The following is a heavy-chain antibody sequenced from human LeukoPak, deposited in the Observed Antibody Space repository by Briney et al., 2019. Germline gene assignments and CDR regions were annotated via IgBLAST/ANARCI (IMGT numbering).Heavy chain of an antibody. D-gene: IGHD5-18*01. J-gene: IGHJ3*02. CDR1: GYTFTRYG. V-gene: IGHV1-18*01. Sequence: ASVKVSCKASGYTFTRYGISWVRQAPGQGLEWMGWISAYNGNTNYAQKLQGRVTMTTDTSASTAYMELRSLTSDDTAVYYCARGMGYSYGHPQGAFDIWGQGTMVTVSS. CDR2: ISAYNGNT. CDR3: ARGMGYSYGHPQGAFDI.